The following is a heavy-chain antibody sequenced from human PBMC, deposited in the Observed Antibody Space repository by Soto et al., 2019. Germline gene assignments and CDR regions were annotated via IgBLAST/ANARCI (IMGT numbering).Heavy chain of an antibody. J-gene: IGHJ4*02. V-gene: IGHV4-39*01. Sequence: LSLTCTVSGGSIYRSGYYWGWIRQPPGRGLEWIGNIDYNGVTYSNPSLKSRVTISRDTSKNQFSLKLTSVTAADTALYYCGKVLVGATGHTDSDSWGPGXLVTVYS. CDR3: GKVLVGATGHTDSDS. CDR2: IDYNGVT. CDR1: GGSIYRSGYY. D-gene: IGHD2-15*01.